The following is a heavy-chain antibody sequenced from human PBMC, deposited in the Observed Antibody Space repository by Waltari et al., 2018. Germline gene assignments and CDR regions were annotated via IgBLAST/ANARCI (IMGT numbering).Heavy chain of an antibody. CDR1: GDSVRNTYW. J-gene: IGHJ5*02. V-gene: IGHV4-4*02. CDR2: VHGSGRS. CDR3: ARDRGRGLYLDT. D-gene: IGHD3-22*01. Sequence: QLQLQESGPGLVEPSGTLSLSCAVSGDSVRNTYWGSWVRHSPQKGLEWIGQVHGSGRSNYSPSLASRVTVSLDTSKNAFSRKVTSATAADTAVYYCARDRGRGLYLDTWGPGTLVTVSP.